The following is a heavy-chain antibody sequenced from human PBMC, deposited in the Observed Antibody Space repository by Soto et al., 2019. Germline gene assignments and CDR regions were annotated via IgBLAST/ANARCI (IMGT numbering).Heavy chain of an antibody. J-gene: IGHJ4*02. CDR3: ARVLGLADFDY. V-gene: IGHV1-8*01. D-gene: IGHD7-27*01. CDR2: MNPNSGNT. Sequence: ASVQVSCKASGYTFTRYDINWVRQATGQGLEWMGWMNPNSGNTGYAQKFQGRVTMTRNTSISTAYMELSSLRSEDTAVYYCARVLGLADFDYWGQGTLVTVSS. CDR1: GYTFTRYD.